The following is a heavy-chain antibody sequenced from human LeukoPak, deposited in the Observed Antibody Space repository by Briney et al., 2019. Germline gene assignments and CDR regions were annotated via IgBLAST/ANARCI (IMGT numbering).Heavy chain of an antibody. V-gene: IGHV3-23*01. J-gene: IGHJ4*02. CDR2: ISGSGGTT. Sequence: GGSLRLSCAASGFIFSSYAMTWVRQAPGKGLEWVSTISGSGGTTYYADSGKGRFTISRENSKNTLYLQMNSLRAEDTAIYYCAKGTLLTGVGYFDFWGQGTLVTVSS. CDR3: AKGTLLTGVGYFDF. D-gene: IGHD3-9*01. CDR1: GFIFSSYA.